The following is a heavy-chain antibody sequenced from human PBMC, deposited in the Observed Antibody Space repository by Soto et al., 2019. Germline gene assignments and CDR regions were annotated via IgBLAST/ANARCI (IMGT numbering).Heavy chain of an antibody. Sequence: EVQLVESGGGLVQPGGSLRLSCAASGFTVSSNYMSWVRQAPGKGLEWVSVIYSGGSTYYADYVKGRFTISRDNSKNTWYLQMNRLRAEDTAVYYCARDRSTIYAFDIWGQGTMVTVSS. J-gene: IGHJ3*02. CDR3: ARDRSTIYAFDI. V-gene: IGHV3-66*01. CDR1: GFTVSSNY. D-gene: IGHD3-3*01. CDR2: IYSGGST.